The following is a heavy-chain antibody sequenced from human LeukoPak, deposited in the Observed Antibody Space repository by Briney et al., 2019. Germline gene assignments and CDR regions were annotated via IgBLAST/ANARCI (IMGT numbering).Heavy chain of an antibody. CDR1: GGSLSSSNW. J-gene: IGHJ2*01. V-gene: IGHV4-4*02. Sequence: PSETLSLTCAVSGGSLSSSNWWSWVRQPPGKGLEWIGEIYHSGSTNYNPSLKSRVTISIDTSKNQFSLKLSSVTAADTAVYYCARFFPWYFDLWGRGTLITVSS. CDR2: IYHSGST. D-gene: IGHD3-3*01. CDR3: ARFFPWYFDL.